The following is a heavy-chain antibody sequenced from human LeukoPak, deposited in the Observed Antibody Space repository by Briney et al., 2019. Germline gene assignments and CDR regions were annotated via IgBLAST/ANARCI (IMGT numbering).Heavy chain of an antibody. J-gene: IGHJ4*02. V-gene: IGHV4-59*07. Sequence: PSDTLSLTCTVSGDSISGYYWSWIRQPPGKGLEYIGYVYYSGATNSNPSLKSRVTISLDTSKNQFSLKLNSVTAADTAVYYCAKYGNYLVDWGQGTLVTVSS. D-gene: IGHD2/OR15-2a*01. CDR2: VYYSGAT. CDR1: GDSISGYY. CDR3: AKYGNYLVD.